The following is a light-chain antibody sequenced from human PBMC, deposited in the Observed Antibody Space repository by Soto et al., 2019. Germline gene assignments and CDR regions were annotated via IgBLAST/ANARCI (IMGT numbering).Light chain of an antibody. J-gene: IGLJ3*02. CDR2: DNS. Sequence: QSVLTQPPSVSGSPGQRVTISCTGSSSNIGAGYDVHWYQQLPGTAPKLLIYDNSNRPSGVPDRFSGSKSGTSASLAITGRQDEDEADDYFQYADSSLSGWVFGGGTKLTVL. CDR1: SSNIGAGYD. V-gene: IGLV1-40*01. CDR3: QYADSSLSGWV.